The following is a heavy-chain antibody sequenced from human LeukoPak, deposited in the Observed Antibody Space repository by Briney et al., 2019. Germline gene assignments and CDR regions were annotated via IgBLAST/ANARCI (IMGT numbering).Heavy chain of an antibody. CDR1: GGTFSSYA. Sequence: ASVKVSCKASGGTFSSYAISGVRQAPGQGLQWMGWINPNSGGTNYAQKFQGRVTMTRDTSINTAYMDLNWLTSDDTAVYYCMRDPRTTKNAFDIWGQGTMVTVSS. CDR2: INPNSGGT. CDR3: MRDPRTTKNAFDI. D-gene: IGHD4-11*01. J-gene: IGHJ3*02. V-gene: IGHV1-2*02.